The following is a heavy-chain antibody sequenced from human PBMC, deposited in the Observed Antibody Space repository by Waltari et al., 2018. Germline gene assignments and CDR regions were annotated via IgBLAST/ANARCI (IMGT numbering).Heavy chain of an antibody. Sequence: EVQLVESGGGSIQPGGPLRLSCGASGFTFSRNFMSWVRQAPGKGLEWVSINYNDGTTYYGDSVKGRFTIYRDNSKSTMYLQMNTLRTEDTAVYYCATGRYRFFDYWGQGTLVTVSS. CDR3: ATGRYRFFDY. V-gene: IGHV3-53*01. D-gene: IGHD1-26*01. CDR1: GFTFSRNF. J-gene: IGHJ4*02. CDR2: NYNDGTT.